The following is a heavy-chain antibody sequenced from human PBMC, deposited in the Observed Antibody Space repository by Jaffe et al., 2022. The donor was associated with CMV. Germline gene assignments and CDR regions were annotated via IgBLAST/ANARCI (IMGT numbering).Heavy chain of an antibody. D-gene: IGHD3-3*01. Sequence: EVQLVESGGGLVQPGGSLRLSCAASGFTFSSYWMSWVRQAPGKGLEWVANIKQDGSEKYYVDSVKGRFTISRDNAKNSLYLQMNSLRAEDTAVYYCAREAGNYDQHSYYYYYMDVWGKGTTVTVSS. CDR3: AREAGNYDQHSYYYYYMDV. V-gene: IGHV3-7*03. CDR2: IKQDGSEK. CDR1: GFTFSSYW. J-gene: IGHJ6*03.